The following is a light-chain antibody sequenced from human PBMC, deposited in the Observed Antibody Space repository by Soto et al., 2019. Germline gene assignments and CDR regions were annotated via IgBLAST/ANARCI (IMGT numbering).Light chain of an antibody. CDR2: GAS. J-gene: IGKJ4*01. CDR1: QSVSSK. CDR3: QQYNDWPPA. Sequence: VMTQSPATLSLSPGERATLSCRASQSVSSKLVWYQQKPGQAPRFLIYGASTSATGIPARFRGSGSGTEFTLTIDSLQSEDFAVYYCQQYNDWPPAFGGGTKVDIK. V-gene: IGKV3-15*01.